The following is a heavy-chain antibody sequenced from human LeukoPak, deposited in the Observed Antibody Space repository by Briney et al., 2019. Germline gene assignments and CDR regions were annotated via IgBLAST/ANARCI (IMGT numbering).Heavy chain of an antibody. J-gene: IGHJ3*01. V-gene: IGHV3-72*01. D-gene: IGHD2-15*01. Sequence: GWSMSPSWAAAGSTSGNCWMSWVRPAAGKVMGWVGRTRNRAQGYTTENVASVKRRFTVSRDDSKSSLFLQMDGLKIECTAGYFCARGGYCSGAFCPDAFTLWGQGTMVTVSS. CDR2: TRNRAQGYTT. CDR1: GSTSGNCW. CDR3: ARGGYCSGAFCPDAFTL.